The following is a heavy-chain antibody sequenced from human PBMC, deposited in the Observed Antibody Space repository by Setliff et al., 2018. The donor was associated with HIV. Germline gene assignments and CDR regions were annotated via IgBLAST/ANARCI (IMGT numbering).Heavy chain of an antibody. Sequence: PSETLSLTCGVYGGSFSGYYWSWIRQPPGKGLEWIGEINHSGSTNYNPSLKSRVTISVDTSKNQFSLKLSSVTAADTAVYYCARVAVAGMGGYYYMDVWGKGTTVTVSS. CDR1: GGSFSGYY. V-gene: IGHV4-34*01. J-gene: IGHJ6*03. CDR2: INHSGST. D-gene: IGHD6-19*01. CDR3: ARVAVAGMGGYYYMDV.